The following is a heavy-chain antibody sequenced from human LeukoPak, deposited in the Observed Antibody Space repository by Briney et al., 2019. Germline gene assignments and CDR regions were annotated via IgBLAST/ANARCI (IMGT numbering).Heavy chain of an antibody. J-gene: IGHJ3*02. Sequence: SETLSLTCTVSGGSISSGDYYWSWIRQPPGKGLEWIGYIYYNGSTYYNPSLKSRVTVSVDTSKNQFSLKLSSVTAADTAVYYCARVGRKLGDYAAFDIWGQGTMVTVSS. CDR3: ARVGRKLGDYAAFDI. CDR1: GGSISSGDYY. D-gene: IGHD4-17*01. V-gene: IGHV4-30-4*01. CDR2: IYYNGST.